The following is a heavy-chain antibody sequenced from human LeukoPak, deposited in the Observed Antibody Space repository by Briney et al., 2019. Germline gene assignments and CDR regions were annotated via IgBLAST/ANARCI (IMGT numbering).Heavy chain of an antibody. J-gene: IGHJ4*02. Sequence: PGGSLRLSCAASGFTFSSYSMSWVRQAPGKGLEWVANIKQDGSDKYFVDSVKGRFTISRDNAKNSLYLQMNSLRAEDTAVYYCARDGDLGIAAAGVFDYWGQGTLVTVSS. V-gene: IGHV3-7*01. CDR2: IKQDGSDK. CDR1: GFTFSSYS. CDR3: ARDGDLGIAAAGVFDY. D-gene: IGHD6-13*01.